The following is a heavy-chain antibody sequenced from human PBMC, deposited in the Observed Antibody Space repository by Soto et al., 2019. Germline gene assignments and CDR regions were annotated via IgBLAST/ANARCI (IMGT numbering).Heavy chain of an antibody. CDR3: ARDAAGGGDLDY. CDR1: GGSISSYY. V-gene: IGHV4-59*01. J-gene: IGHJ4*02. CDR2: IYYSGST. Sequence: SETLSLTCTVSGGSISSYYWSWIRQPPGKGLEWIGYIYYSGSTNYNPSLKSRVTISVDTSKNQFSLKLSSVTAAGTAVYSCARDAAGGGDLDYWGQGTLVTVSS. D-gene: IGHD3-16*02.